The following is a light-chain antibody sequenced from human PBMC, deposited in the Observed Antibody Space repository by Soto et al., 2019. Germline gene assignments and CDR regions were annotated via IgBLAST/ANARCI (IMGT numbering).Light chain of an antibody. CDR3: SSYTSYNTLVL. CDR1: SSDVGAYNY. CDR2: DVS. Sequence: QSALTQPASVSGSPGQSITISCTGTSSDVGAYNYVSWYQQHPGKAPKLMIYDVSNWPSGVSNRFSGSKSGNTASLTISGLQPEDEADYYCSSYTSYNTLVLFGGGTKLTVL. J-gene: IGLJ2*01. V-gene: IGLV2-14*01.